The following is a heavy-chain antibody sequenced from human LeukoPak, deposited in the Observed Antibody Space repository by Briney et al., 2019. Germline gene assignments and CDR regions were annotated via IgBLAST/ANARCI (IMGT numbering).Heavy chain of an antibody. CDR2: INPNSGGT. CDR1: GYTFTGYY. Sequence: ASVKVSCKASGYTFTGYYMHWVRQAPGQGLEWMGWINPNSGGTNCAQKFQGRVTMTRDTSISTAYMELSRLRSDDTAVYYCARVKVRCSGGSCYRAPPAYFDYWGQGTLVTVSS. V-gene: IGHV1-2*02. J-gene: IGHJ4*02. D-gene: IGHD2-15*01. CDR3: ARVKVRCSGGSCYRAPPAYFDY.